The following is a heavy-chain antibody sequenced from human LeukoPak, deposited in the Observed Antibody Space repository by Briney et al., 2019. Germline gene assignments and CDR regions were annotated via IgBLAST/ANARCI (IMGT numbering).Heavy chain of an antibody. CDR1: GFTFSDYV. D-gene: IGHD3-10*01. V-gene: IGHV3-23*01. CDR2: ISGSGDST. Sequence: GGSLRLSCAASGFTFSDYVMSWVRQAPGKGLEWVSAISGSGDSTYYSDSVKARFTSSRDNSRNTLYLQIHRLRAEDTAIYYCASSIARGGYGDYDYWGQGTQVIVSS. CDR3: ASSIARGGYGDYDY. J-gene: IGHJ4*02.